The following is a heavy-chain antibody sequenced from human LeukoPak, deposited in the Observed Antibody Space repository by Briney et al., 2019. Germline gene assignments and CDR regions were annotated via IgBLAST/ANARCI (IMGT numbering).Heavy chain of an antibody. CDR3: ARDSNRAFDI. D-gene: IGHD1-14*01. V-gene: IGHV3-23*01. J-gene: IGHJ3*02. CDR1: GFTFSSYA. CDR2: ISASGGST. Sequence: PGRSLRLSCAASGFTFSSYAMHWVRQAPGKGLEWVSGISASGGSTWYADSVKGRFTISRDNSKNTLYLQMNSLRAEDTAVYYCARDSNRAFDIWGQGTMVTVSS.